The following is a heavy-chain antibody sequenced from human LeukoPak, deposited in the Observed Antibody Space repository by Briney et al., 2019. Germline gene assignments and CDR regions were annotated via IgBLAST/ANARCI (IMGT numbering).Heavy chain of an antibody. J-gene: IGHJ4*02. Sequence: SETLSLTCIVSGGSISSTTYYWGWIRQPPGKRLEWIGSIYYSGNTYYNPSLKSRVTISIDTSKNQFSLKLSSVTAADTAVYYCARGGGEWLVLRYFDYWGQGTLVTVSS. CDR1: GGSISSTTYY. CDR2: IYYSGNT. CDR3: ARGGGEWLVLRYFDY. V-gene: IGHV4-39*07. D-gene: IGHD6-19*01.